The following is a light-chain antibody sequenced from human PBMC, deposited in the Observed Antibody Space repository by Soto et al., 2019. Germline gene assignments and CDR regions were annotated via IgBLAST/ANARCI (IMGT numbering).Light chain of an antibody. V-gene: IGLV1-51*02. CDR2: ENN. CDR3: GTWDNSLRTVV. CDR1: SSNIGNNY. Sequence: QSVLTQPPSVSAVPGQKVTISCSGSSSNIGNNYVSWYQQLPGTAPKLLIYENNKRPSGIPDRFSGSKSGTSATLGITGLQTGDEADYYCGTWDNSLRTVVFGGGTKLTVL. J-gene: IGLJ2*01.